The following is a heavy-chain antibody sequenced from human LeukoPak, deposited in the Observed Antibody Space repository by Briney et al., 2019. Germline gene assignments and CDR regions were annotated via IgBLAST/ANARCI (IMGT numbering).Heavy chain of an antibody. J-gene: IGHJ4*02. CDR2: ISYSGGI. V-gene: IGHV4-39*01. Sequence: SETLSLTCTVSDASVSSNSYFWGWIRQPPGKGLEWLGSISYSGGIYYNPSLRSRLTLSVDASKNQLSLELSSVSAADTAVYYCARYYDYVWGSYRPSYFDYWGQGTLVTVSS. CDR3: ARYYDYVWGSYRPSYFDY. CDR1: DASVSSNSYF. D-gene: IGHD3-16*02.